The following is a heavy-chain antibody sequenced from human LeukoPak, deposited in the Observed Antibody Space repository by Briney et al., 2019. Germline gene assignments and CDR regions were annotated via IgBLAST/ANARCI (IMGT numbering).Heavy chain of an antibody. CDR2: ISNSEGT. D-gene: IGHD5/OR15-5a*01. CDR3: ARETKDIYSPSWGLYDTYYYIDA. Sequence: SQTLSLTCAVSPGSMDSGLYYWTWIRQPAGKGLEWIGRISNSEGTAYNPSLRSRDTITLDTSNNHLSLKVTSVTAADTAVYYCARETKDIYSPSWGLYDTYYYIDAWGKGTTVTVSS. J-gene: IGHJ6*03. V-gene: IGHV4-61*02. CDR1: PGSMDSGLYY.